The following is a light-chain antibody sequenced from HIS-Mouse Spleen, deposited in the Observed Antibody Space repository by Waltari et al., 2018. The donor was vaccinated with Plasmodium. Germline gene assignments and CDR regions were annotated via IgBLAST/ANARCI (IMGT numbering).Light chain of an antibody. CDR3: QQNYNTWT. CDR1: QSISSY. V-gene: IGKV1-39*01. Sequence: DIQMTQSPSSLSSSVGDRVTITCRASQSISSYLNWYQQKPGKAPKLMIYAAYSLQSGVPSRFSGSGSGTDFTLTISSLQPEDFATYYCQQNYNTWTFGQGTKVEIK. J-gene: IGKJ1*01. CDR2: AAY.